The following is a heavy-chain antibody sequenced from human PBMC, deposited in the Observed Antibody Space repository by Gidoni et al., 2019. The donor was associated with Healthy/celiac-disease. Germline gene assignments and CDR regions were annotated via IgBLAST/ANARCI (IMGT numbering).Heavy chain of an antibody. V-gene: IGHV4-39*01. CDR1: GGSISSSSYY. Sequence: QLQLQESGPGLVKPSETLSITCSVSGGSISSSSYYCGWIRQPPGKGLEWIGSIYYSGSTYYNPSLKSRVTISVDTSKNQFSLKLSSVTAADTAVYYCARPDNYSWGQGTLVTVSS. D-gene: IGHD4-4*01. CDR2: IYYSGST. CDR3: ARPDNYS. J-gene: IGHJ4*02.